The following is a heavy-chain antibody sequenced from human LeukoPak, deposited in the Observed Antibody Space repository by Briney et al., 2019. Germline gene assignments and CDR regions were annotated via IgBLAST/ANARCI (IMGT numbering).Heavy chain of an antibody. D-gene: IGHD5-12*01. V-gene: IGHV1-2*02. Sequence: ASVKVSCKASGYTFTGYYMHWVRQAPGQGLEWMGWINPNSGGTNYAQKFQGRVTMTRDTSISTAYMELSRLRSDDTAVYYCARDMGSMVATDSTIFDYWGQGTLVTVSS. CDR3: ARDMGSMVATDSTIFDY. J-gene: IGHJ4*02. CDR2: INPNSGGT. CDR1: GYTFTGYY.